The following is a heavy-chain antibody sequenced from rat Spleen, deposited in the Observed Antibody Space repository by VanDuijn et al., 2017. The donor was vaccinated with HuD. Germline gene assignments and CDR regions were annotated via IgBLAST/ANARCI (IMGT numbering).Heavy chain of an antibody. V-gene: IGHV2-30*01. CDR1: GFSLTSYN. CDR2: IWTGGTT. Sequence: QVQLKESGPGLVQPSQTLSLTCTVSGFSLTSYNVHWVRQPTGKGLEWMGVIWTGGTTDYSSALKSRLSISRDTSRSQVFLKMNSLQTEDTGTYYCSRGIDYFDYWGQGVMVTVSS. CDR3: SRGIDYFDY. J-gene: IGHJ2*01.